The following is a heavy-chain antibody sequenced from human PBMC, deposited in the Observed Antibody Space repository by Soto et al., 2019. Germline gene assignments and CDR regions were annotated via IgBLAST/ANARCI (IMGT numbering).Heavy chain of an antibody. V-gene: IGHV3-23*01. J-gene: IGHJ4*02. CDR1: GFTFSSSA. CDR3: AKDRTTVTTGAVY. D-gene: IGHD4-17*01. Sequence: GGSLRLSCAASGFTFSSSAMSWVRPAPGKGLEGVSAISGSGGSTYYADSVKGRFTISRDNSKNTLYLQMNSLRAEDTAVYYCAKDRTTVTTGAVYWGQGTLVTVSS. CDR2: ISGSGGST.